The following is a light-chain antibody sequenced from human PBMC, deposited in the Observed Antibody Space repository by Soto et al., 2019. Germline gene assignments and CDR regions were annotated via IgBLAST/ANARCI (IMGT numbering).Light chain of an antibody. CDR2: GAS. V-gene: IGKV3-15*01. CDR1: QSVSSN. CDR3: QQYINWPLT. J-gene: IGKJ4*01. Sequence: EIVMTQSPATLSVSPGERATLSCRASQSVSSNLAWYQQKPGQAPRLLIYGASTRATGIPARFSGSGSGTEFTLTISSLQSEDFAAYYCQQYINWPLTFGGGTKVDI.